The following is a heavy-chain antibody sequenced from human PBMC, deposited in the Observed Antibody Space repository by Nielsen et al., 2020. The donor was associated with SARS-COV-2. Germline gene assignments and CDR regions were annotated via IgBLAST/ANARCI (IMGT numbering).Heavy chain of an antibody. CDR1: GYTFTSYG. Sequence: ASVKVSCKASGYTFTSYGISWVRQAPGQGLEWMGWISAYNGNTNYAQKFQGRVTMTRDTSTSTVYMELSSLRSEDTAVYYCASSPMVRGVIGWRAAFDIWGQGTMVTVSS. CDR3: ASSPMVRGVIGWRAAFDI. V-gene: IGHV1-18*01. CDR2: ISAYNGNT. J-gene: IGHJ3*02. D-gene: IGHD3-10*01.